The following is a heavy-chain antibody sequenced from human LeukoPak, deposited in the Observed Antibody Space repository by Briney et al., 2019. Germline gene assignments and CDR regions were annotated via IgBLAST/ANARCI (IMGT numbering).Heavy chain of an antibody. Sequence: SEPLSLTCTVSGGPHSSGSYYWSWIPQPPGKGLEWIGYIYYSGSTNYNPSLKSRVTISVDTSKIQFSLKLSSVTAADTAVYYCAREGPTGDSSGYYWYAFDIWGQGAMVTVSS. CDR2: IYYSGST. J-gene: IGHJ3*02. D-gene: IGHD3-22*01. CDR1: GGPHSSGSYY. CDR3: AREGPTGDSSGYYWYAFDI. V-gene: IGHV4-61*01.